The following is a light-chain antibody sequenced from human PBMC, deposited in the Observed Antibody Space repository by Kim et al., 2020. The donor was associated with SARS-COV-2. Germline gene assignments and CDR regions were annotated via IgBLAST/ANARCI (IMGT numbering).Light chain of an antibody. V-gene: IGLV2-11*03. CDR3: CSYAGSYTLI. CDR1: SSDVGGDNY. CDR2: DVS. J-gene: IGLJ2*01. Sequence: GQSVTISCIGSSSDVGGDNYVSWYQQHPGKAPTLIIYDVSQRPSGVPERFSGSKSGNTASLTISGLQAEDEADYHCCSYAGSYTLIFGGGTQLTVL.